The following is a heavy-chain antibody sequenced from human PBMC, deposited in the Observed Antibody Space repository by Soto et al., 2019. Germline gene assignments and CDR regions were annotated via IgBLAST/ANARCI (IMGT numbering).Heavy chain of an antibody. J-gene: IGHJ3*02. CDR2: IYYSGST. Sequence: SETLSLTCTVSGGSISSGGYYWSWIRQHPGKGLEWIGYIYYSGSTYYNPSLKSRVTISVDTSKNQFSLKLSSVTAADTAVYYCARDSRNAFDIWGQGTMVTVSS. CDR1: GGSISSGGYY. CDR3: ARDSRNAFDI. V-gene: IGHV4-31*03.